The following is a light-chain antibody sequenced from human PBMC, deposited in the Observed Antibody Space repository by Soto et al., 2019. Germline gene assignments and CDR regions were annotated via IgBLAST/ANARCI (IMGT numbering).Light chain of an antibody. CDR1: SSDVGGYNY. V-gene: IGLV2-11*01. CDR3: CSYAGSYTFDVV. J-gene: IGLJ2*01. Sequence: QSALTQPRSVSGSPGQSVTISCTGTSSDVGGYNYVSWYQQHPGKAPKLMIYDVTKRPSGVPDRFSGSKSGNTASLTISGLQAPDEADYYCCSYAGSYTFDVVFGGGTKVTVL. CDR2: DVT.